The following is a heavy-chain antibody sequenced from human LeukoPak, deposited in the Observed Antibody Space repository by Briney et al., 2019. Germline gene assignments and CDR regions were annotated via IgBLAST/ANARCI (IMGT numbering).Heavy chain of an antibody. V-gene: IGHV1-2*02. CDR2: INPNSGGT. Sequence: ASVKVSCKASGYTFTGYYMHWVRQAPGQGLEWMGWINPNSGGTNYAQKFQGRVTMTRDTSISTAYMELGRLRSDDTAVYYCARPIAAAGISWFDPWGQGTLVTVSS. D-gene: IGHD6-13*01. CDR1: GYTFTGYY. J-gene: IGHJ5*02. CDR3: ARPIAAAGISWFDP.